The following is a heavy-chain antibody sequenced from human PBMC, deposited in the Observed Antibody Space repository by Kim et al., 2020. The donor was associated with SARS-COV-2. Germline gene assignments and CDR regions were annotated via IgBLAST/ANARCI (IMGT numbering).Heavy chain of an antibody. V-gene: IGHV4-34*01. Sequence: SYNPSLKSRVTISVDTSKNQFSLKLSSVTAADTAVYYCARGLGSGSYYGFWGQGILVTVSS. J-gene: IGHJ4*02. D-gene: IGHD3-10*01. CDR3: ARGLGSGSYYGF.